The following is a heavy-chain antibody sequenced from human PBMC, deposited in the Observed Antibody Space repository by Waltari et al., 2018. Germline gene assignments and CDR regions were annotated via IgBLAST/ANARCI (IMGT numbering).Heavy chain of an antibody. Sequence: EVRLVESGGGLVQPGGSLRLSCVGSGFTFSSYWMRWVRQTPGKGLEWVANINEDESEKYYVDSVKGRFTISRDNAKNSLVLQMDSLRGEDTAVYYCARANWGALDYWGQGALVIVSS. CDR1: GFTFSSYW. CDR3: ARANWGALDY. D-gene: IGHD7-27*01. J-gene: IGHJ4*02. V-gene: IGHV3-7*01. CDR2: INEDESEK.